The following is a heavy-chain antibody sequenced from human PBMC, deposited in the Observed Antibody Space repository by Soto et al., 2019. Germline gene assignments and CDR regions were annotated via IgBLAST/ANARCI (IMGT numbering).Heavy chain of an antibody. J-gene: IGHJ4*02. V-gene: IGHV1-69*13. Sequence: SVKVSCKASGGTVSSYAITWVRQAPGKGLEWMGVFIPIFVSAHYAPKFQGRITITADESTSTAYMELSGLTSEDTAIYYCARDVSSDTTGFRGYDLWGQGTQVTVS. CDR2: FIPIFVSA. CDR1: GGTVSSYA. CDR3: ARDVSSDTTGFRGYDL. D-gene: IGHD3-10*01.